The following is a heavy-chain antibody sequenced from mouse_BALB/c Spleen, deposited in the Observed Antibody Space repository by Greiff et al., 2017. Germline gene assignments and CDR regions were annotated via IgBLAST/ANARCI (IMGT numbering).Heavy chain of an antibody. J-gene: IGHJ4*01. CDR1: GFSLTSYG. Sequence: QVQLQQSGPGLVQPSQSLSITCTVSGFSLTSYGVHWVRQSPGKGLEWLGVIWSGGSTDYNAAFISRLSISKDNSKSQVFFKMNSLQANDTAIYYCARNFYYGSSYFYAMDYWGQGTSATVSS. CDR3: ARNFYYGSSYFYAMDY. CDR2: IWSGGST. V-gene: IGHV2-2*02. D-gene: IGHD1-1*01.